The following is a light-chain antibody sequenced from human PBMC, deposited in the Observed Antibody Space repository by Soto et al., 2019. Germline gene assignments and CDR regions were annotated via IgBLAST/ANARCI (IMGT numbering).Light chain of an antibody. Sequence: SALTQPASVSGSPGQSITISCTGSGNDVGGYNYVSWYQLHPGKVPKLLIYDVTNRPSGISSRFSGSKSGNSASLTISGLQAGDEADYYCNSYTSSGTLVFGGGTKVTVL. J-gene: IGLJ3*02. CDR1: GNDVGGYNY. CDR2: DVT. V-gene: IGLV2-14*03. CDR3: NSYTSSGTLV.